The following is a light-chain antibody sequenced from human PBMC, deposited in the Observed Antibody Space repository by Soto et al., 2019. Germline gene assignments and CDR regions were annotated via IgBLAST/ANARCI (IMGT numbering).Light chain of an antibody. CDR1: QSVSSN. CDR2: GAS. CDR3: QQYDNWPLT. Sequence: EIVMTQSPDTLSVSPGERATLSCRASQSVSSNLAWYQQKSGQTPRLLIYGASTRATDIPARFSGSGSGTAFTLTISSLQSEDFAVYYCQQYDNWPLTFGGGTKVEIK. V-gene: IGKV3-15*01. J-gene: IGKJ4*01.